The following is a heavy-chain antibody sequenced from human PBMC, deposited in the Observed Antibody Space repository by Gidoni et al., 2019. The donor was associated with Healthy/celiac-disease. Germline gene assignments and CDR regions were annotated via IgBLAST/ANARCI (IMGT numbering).Heavy chain of an antibody. CDR3: AREEDIVALFDY. Sequence: QVQLQESGPGLVKPSQTLSLTCTVSGGSISSGSYYWSWIRQPAGKGLEWIGRIYTSGSTNYNPSLKSRVTISVDTSKNQFSLKLSSVTAADTAVYYCAREEDIVALFDYWGQGTLVTVSS. V-gene: IGHV4-61*02. CDR1: GGSISSGSYY. D-gene: IGHD5-12*01. J-gene: IGHJ4*02. CDR2: IYTSGST.